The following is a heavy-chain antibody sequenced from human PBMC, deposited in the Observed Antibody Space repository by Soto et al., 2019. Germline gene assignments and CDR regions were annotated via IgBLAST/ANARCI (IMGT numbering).Heavy chain of an antibody. Sequence: PGGSLRLSCAPSGLTFSNYAMNWVRQAPGKWIELVSVISATDGGAYYEDRVKGLLIISRDNAKNTLYLQMIFLRAEETAIYYCLKEGSGWYSRGAFAFWGRGTRITFSS. J-gene: IGHJ6*04. CDR3: LKEGSGWYSRGAFAF. D-gene: IGHD6-19*01. V-gene: IGHV3-23*02. CDR1: GLTFSNYA. CDR2: ISATDGGA.